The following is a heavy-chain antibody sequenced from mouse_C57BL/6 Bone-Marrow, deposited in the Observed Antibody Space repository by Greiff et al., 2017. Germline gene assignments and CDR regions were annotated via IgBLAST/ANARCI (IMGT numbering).Heavy chain of an antibody. D-gene: IGHD2-4*01. CDR1: GFTFSSYG. CDR3: ARRSYYDYDGAGY. Sequence: EVKLEESGGDLVKPGGSLKLSCAASGFTFSSYGMSWVRQTPDKRLEWVATISSGGSYTYYPDSVKGRFTISRDNAKNTLYLQMSSLKSEDTAMYYCARRSYYDYDGAGYWGQGTTLTVSS. V-gene: IGHV5-6*02. J-gene: IGHJ2*01. CDR2: ISSGGSYT.